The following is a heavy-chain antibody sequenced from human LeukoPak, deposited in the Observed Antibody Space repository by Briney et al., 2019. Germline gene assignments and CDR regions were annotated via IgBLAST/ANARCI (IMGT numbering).Heavy chain of an antibody. J-gene: IGHJ4*02. Sequence: GESLKISCEGSGYRFTTYWIAWVRQMPGKGLEWMGIIYPGDSDTRYSPSFQGQVTISADKSVRTAYLQWSSLKASDTAMYYCARSIGPSCSSTSCFVSFDYWGQGTLLTVSS. V-gene: IGHV5-51*01. CDR2: IYPGDSDT. CDR3: ARSIGPSCSSTSCFVSFDY. CDR1: GYRFTTYW. D-gene: IGHD2-2*01.